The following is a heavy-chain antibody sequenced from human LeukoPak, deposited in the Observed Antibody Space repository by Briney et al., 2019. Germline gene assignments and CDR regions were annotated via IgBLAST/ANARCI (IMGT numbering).Heavy chain of an antibody. Sequence: PGGPLRLSCAASRFAFSTYWMSWVRQAPGKGLEWVANIKEDGSEKYYVDSVKGQFTIYRDNAKNSLYLQMNRLRAEDTAVYYCARDSPGSSRFYHYYGLDVWGQGTTVTVSS. J-gene: IGHJ6*02. CDR1: RFAFSTYW. CDR2: IKEDGSEK. D-gene: IGHD6-6*01. CDR3: ARDSPGSSRFYHYYGLDV. V-gene: IGHV3-7*05.